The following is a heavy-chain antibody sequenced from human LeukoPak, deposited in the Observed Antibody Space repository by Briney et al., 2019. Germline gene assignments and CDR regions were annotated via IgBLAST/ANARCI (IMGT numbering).Heavy chain of an antibody. Sequence: QALSLTCAISGDNVSINSAALNWIRQSPSRGLEWVGRTYNISKWYKYDAVSVKSRTTLSPDTDKNKFSLQLNTVTPEDTAVYYYVRNLDYDNSFLAFDNWGQGTMVTVSS. J-gene: IGHJ3*02. V-gene: IGHV6-1*01. CDR1: GDNVSINSAA. CDR3: VRNLDYDNSFLAFDN. D-gene: IGHD4/OR15-4a*01. CDR2: TYNISKWYK.